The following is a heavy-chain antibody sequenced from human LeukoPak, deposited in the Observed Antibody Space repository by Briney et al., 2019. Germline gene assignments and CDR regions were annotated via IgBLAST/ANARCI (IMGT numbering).Heavy chain of an antibody. CDR1: GGTFSSYA. Sequence: GASVKVSCKASGGTFSSYAISWVRQAPGQGLEWMGGIIPIFGTANYAQKFQGRVTITADESTSTAYMELSSLRSEDTAVYYCARDHGDSSGYTPSAYYYYGMDVWGQGTTVTVPS. CDR2: IIPIFGTA. D-gene: IGHD3-22*01. J-gene: IGHJ6*02. V-gene: IGHV1-69*01. CDR3: ARDHGDSSGYTPSAYYYYGMDV.